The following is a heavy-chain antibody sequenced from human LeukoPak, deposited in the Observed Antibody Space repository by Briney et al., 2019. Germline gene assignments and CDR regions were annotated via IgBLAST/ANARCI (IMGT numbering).Heavy chain of an antibody. V-gene: IGHV3-30-3*01. CDR3: ASSLISIRGGDDY. D-gene: IGHD2-21*02. J-gene: IGHJ4*02. CDR1: GFTFSSYA. CDR2: ISYGGSNK. Sequence: SGGSLRLSCAASGFTFSSYAMHWVRQAPGKGLEWVAVISYGGSNKYYSDSVKGRFTISRDNSKNTLYLQMNSLRAEDTAVYYCASSLISIRGGDDYWGQGTLVTVSS.